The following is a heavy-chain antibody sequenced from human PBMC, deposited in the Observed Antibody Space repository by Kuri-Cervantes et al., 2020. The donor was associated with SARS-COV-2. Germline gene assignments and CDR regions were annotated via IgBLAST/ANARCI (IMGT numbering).Heavy chain of an antibody. CDR1: GFNFNSYE. D-gene: IGHD3-10*01. CDR3: AREALRGSGSYYNDPGAFDI. Sequence: GESLKISCVASGFNFNSYEMNWVRQAPGKGLEWVAVIWYDGSNKYYADSVKGRFTISGDNSKNTLYLQMNSLRAEDTAVYYCAREALRGSGSYYNDPGAFDIWGQGTMVTVSS. CDR2: IWYDGSNK. J-gene: IGHJ3*02. V-gene: IGHV3-33*08.